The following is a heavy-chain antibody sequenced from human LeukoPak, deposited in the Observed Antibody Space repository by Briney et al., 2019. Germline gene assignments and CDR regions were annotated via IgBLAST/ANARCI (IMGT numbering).Heavy chain of an antibody. J-gene: IGHJ6*02. D-gene: IGHD3-16*01. Sequence: GGSLRLSCAASGLTFSETWMSWVRQAPGQGLEWVAAIKEDGSEKDYVDSVKGRFTISRDNAKNSLYLQMNSLRAEDTAVYYCATYTRWVAGDVWGQGTTVSVSS. CDR2: IKEDGSEK. CDR3: ATYTRWVAGDV. V-gene: IGHV3-7*01. CDR1: GLTFSETW.